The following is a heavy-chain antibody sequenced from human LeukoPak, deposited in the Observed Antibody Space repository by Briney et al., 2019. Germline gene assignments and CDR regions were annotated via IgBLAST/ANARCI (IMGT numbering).Heavy chain of an antibody. CDR1: GFTFSSYA. D-gene: IGHD2-2*01. Sequence: GGSLRLSCAASGFTFSSYAMSWARQAPGKGLEWVSAISVSGGTTYYADSVKGRFTISRDNSKNTLYLQMNSLRAEDTAVYYCAKRLNCTSTSCYAFDIWGPGTMVTVSS. CDR3: AKRLNCTSTSCYAFDI. V-gene: IGHV3-23*01. CDR2: ISVSGGTT. J-gene: IGHJ3*02.